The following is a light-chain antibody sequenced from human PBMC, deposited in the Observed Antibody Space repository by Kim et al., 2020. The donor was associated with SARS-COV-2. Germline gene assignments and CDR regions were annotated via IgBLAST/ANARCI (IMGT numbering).Light chain of an antibody. CDR1: NIGTKN. CDR2: RDT. V-gene: IGLV3-9*01. Sequence: SVALGQTARSTCGGNNIGTKNVHWFQQKPGQAPVLVIFRDTNRPSGIPERFSGSNSGNTATLTISRAQPGDEADYYCQVWDSSTGVFGGGTQLTVL. J-gene: IGLJ3*02. CDR3: QVWDSSTGV.